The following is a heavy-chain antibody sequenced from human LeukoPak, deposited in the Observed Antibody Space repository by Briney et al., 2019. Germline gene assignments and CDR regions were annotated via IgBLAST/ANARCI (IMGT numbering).Heavy chain of an antibody. CDR1: GFTFSSYG. CDR3: ARDHLVEWELLYYFDY. CDR2: IWYDGSNK. J-gene: IGHJ4*02. D-gene: IGHD1-26*01. Sequence: GGSLRLSCAASGFTFSSYGMHWVRQAPGKGLEWVAVIWYDGSNKYYADSVKGRFTISRDNSKNTLYLQVNSLRAEDTAVYYCARDHLVEWELLYYFDYWGQGTLVTVSS. V-gene: IGHV3-33*01.